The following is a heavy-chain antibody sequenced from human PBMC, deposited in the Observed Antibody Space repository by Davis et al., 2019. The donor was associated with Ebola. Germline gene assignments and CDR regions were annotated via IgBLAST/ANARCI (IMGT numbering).Heavy chain of an antibody. J-gene: IGHJ4*02. CDR1: GFTFSSYW. CDR3: ARDYCTGGVCYRTLDY. V-gene: IGHV3-74*01. D-gene: IGHD2-8*02. Sequence: GESLKISCAASGFTFSSYWMHWVRQAPGKGLVWVSRINSDGSSTSYADSVKGRFTISRDNAKNTLYLQMNSLRAEDTAVYYCARDYCTGGVCYRTLDYWGQGTLVTVSS. CDR2: INSDGSST.